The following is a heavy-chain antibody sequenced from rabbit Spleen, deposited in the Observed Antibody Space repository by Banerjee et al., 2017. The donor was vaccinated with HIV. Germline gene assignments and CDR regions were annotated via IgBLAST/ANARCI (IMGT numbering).Heavy chain of an antibody. D-gene: IGHD1-1*01. Sequence: QEQLVESGGGLVQPGGSLTLTCTTSGFSFSSNDYMCWVRQAPGKGLEWIACIDTNDGDTDYANWPKGRFTISKTSSTTVDLKMTSLTAADTATYFCARDTSSSFSSYGMDLWGQGTLVTVS. CDR2: IDTNDGDT. CDR3: ARDTSSSFSSYGMDL. V-gene: IGHV1S45*01. CDR1: GFSFSSNDY. J-gene: IGHJ6*01.